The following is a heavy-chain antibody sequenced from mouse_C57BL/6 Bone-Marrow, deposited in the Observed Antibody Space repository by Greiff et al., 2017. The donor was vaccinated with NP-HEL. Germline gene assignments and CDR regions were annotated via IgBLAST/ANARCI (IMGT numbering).Heavy chain of an antibody. J-gene: IGHJ2*01. D-gene: IGHD1-3*01. V-gene: IGHV1-55*01. CDR3: ARGYKYFDY. Sequence: QVQLRQSGAELVKPGASVKMSCKASGYTFTSYWITWVKQRPGQGLEWIGDIYPGSGSTNYNEKFKSKATLTVDTSSSTAYMQLSSLTSEDSAVYYCARGYKYFDYWGQGTTLTVSS. CDR2: IYPGSGST. CDR1: GYTFTSYW.